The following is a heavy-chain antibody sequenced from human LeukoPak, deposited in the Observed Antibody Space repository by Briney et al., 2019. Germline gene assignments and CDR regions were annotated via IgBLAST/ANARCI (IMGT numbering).Heavy chain of an antibody. V-gene: IGHV3-30-3*01. J-gene: IGHJ4*02. Sequence: GGSLRLSCAASGFTFDDYAMHWVRQAPGKGLEWVAVISYDGSNKYYADSVKGRFTISRDNSKNTLYLQMNSLRAEDTAVYYCARATSVSLIDYWGQGTLVTVSS. D-gene: IGHD3-16*02. CDR3: ARATSVSLIDY. CDR1: GFTFDDYA. CDR2: ISYDGSNK.